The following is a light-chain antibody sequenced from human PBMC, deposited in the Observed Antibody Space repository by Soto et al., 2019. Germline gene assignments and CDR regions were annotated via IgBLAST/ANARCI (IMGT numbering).Light chain of an antibody. CDR3: QSFDSSLNGWV. J-gene: IGLJ3*02. Sequence: QSVLTQPPSVSGAPGQRVTISCTGSSSNIGAGHDVHWYQQVPGTAPKLLVSGNTNRPSGVPDRFSGSNSGTSASLAITGLQAEDEADYYCQSFDSSLNGWVFGGGTKLPVL. CDR1: SSNIGAGHD. V-gene: IGLV1-40*01. CDR2: GNT.